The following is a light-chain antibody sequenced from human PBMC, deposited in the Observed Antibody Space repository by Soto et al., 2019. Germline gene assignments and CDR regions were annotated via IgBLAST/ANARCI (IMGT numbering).Light chain of an antibody. CDR2: GAS. CDR1: QSVSNSY. Sequence: EIVLTQSPGTLSLSPGERATLSCRASQSVSNSYLAWYQQKPGQAPRLLIHGASTRATGIPDRFSGSGSGTYFTLTISRLEPEDSAVYYCQQYGSSPMYTFGQGTKLEIK. CDR3: QQYGSSPMYT. V-gene: IGKV3-20*01. J-gene: IGKJ2*01.